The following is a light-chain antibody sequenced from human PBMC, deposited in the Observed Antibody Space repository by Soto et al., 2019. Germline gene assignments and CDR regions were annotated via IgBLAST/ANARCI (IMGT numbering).Light chain of an antibody. V-gene: IGKV3-20*01. CDR3: QQYGSSPLLT. Sequence: EIVXTXSPGTLSXSPGERATLSCRASQSVSSSYLAWYQQKPGQAPRLLIYGASSRATGIPDRFSGSGSGTDFTLTISRLEPEDFAVYYCQQYGSSPLLTFGGGTKVEIK. J-gene: IGKJ4*01. CDR2: GAS. CDR1: QSVSSSY.